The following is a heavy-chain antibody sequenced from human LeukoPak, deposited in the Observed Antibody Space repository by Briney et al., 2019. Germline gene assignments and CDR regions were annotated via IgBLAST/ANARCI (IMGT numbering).Heavy chain of an antibody. CDR3: ARAPGYRGFLDY. D-gene: IGHD5-18*01. Sequence: GGSLRLSCAASGFTFSTYNMNWVRQAPGKGLEWVSFISSSSSYIYYVDSVKGRFTISRDNAKNSLYLQMNSLRAEDTAVYYCARAPGYRGFLDYWGQGNLVTVSS. J-gene: IGHJ4*02. CDR1: GFTFSTYN. V-gene: IGHV3-21*01. CDR2: ISSSSSYI.